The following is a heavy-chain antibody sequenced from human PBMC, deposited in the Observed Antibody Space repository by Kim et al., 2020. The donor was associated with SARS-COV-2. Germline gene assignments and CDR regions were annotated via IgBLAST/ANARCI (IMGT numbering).Heavy chain of an antibody. D-gene: IGHD5-12*01. J-gene: IGHJ5*02. CDR1: GYTFTSYA. Sequence: ASVKVSCKASGYTFTSYAMHWVRQAPGQRLEWMGWINAGNGNTKYSQKFQGRVTITRDTSASTAYMELSSLRSEDTAVYYCARGGGYDYQLWFDPWGQGTLVTVSS. V-gene: IGHV1-3*01. CDR2: INAGNGNT. CDR3: ARGGGYDYQLWFDP.